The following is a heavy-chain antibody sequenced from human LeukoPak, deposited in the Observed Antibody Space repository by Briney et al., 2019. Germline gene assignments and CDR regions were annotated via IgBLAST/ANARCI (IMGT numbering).Heavy chain of an antibody. V-gene: IGHV1-2*02. CDR3: ARRQIDCSTINCYVDY. D-gene: IGHD2-2*01. CDR2: MSPNSGGT. CDR1: GYTFTGYY. Sequence: PEASVKVSCRASGYTFTGYYISWVRQAPGQGLEWMGWMSPNSGGTSLAQNFQGRVTMTRDTSISTAYMELSSLRSDDTAVYYCARRQIDCSTINCYVDYWGQGTLVTVSS. J-gene: IGHJ4*02.